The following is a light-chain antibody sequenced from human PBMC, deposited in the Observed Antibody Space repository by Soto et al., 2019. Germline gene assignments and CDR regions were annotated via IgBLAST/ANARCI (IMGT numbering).Light chain of an antibody. Sequence: QSALTQPRSVSGSPGQSVTISCTGTSSDVGFYNYVSWYQQHPGKAPKLMTYDVSGRPSGVPDRFSGSKSGNTASLTISGLQAEDEAEYYCCSYAGSYTVIFGGGTKLTVL. CDR2: DVS. CDR3: CSYAGSYTVI. V-gene: IGLV2-11*01. CDR1: SSDVGFYNY. J-gene: IGLJ2*01.